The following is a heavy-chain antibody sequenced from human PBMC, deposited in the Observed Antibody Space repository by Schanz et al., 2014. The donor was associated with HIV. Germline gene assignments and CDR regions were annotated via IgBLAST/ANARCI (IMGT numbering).Heavy chain of an antibody. V-gene: IGHV4-34*01. Sequence: QVQLHQWGAGLLKPSETLSLTCAVYVGSFTDYYWTWIRQPPGKGLEWIGEIKHSGSTNYNPSLKSRGAFSVDTSRRQFSLKVNSVTAADTALYFCARVRSGSTAGYFDLWGRGTPVTVSS. D-gene: IGHD1-26*01. CDR2: IKHSGST. J-gene: IGHJ2*01. CDR3: ARVRSGSTAGYFDL. CDR1: VGSFTDYY.